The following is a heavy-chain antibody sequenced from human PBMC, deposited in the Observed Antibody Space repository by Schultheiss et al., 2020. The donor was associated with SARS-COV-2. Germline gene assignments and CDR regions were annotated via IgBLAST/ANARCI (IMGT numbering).Heavy chain of an antibody. V-gene: IGHV4-34*01. D-gene: IGHD5-24*01. J-gene: IGHJ4*02. CDR2: IYHSGST. CDR3: AGHADGHNHFDY. CDR1: GGSFSGYY. Sequence: SETLSLTCAVYGGSFSGYYWSWIRQPPGKGLEWIGSIYHSGSTYYNPSLKSRVTISVDTSKNQFSLKLTSVTAADTAVYYCAGHADGHNHFDYWGQGALVTVSS.